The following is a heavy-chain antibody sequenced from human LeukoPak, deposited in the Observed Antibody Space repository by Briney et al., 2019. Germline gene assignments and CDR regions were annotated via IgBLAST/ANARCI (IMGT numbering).Heavy chain of an antibody. CDR1: GFTFSSYA. J-gene: IGHJ4*02. CDR2: ISGSGGST. D-gene: IGHD6-6*01. CDR3: AKGPIEYSRPPGHYFDY. Sequence: GGSLRLSCAASGFTFSSYAMSWGRQAPGKGLEWVSAISGSGGSTYYADSVKGRFTISRDNSKNTLYLQMNSLRAEDTAVYYCAKGPIEYSRPPGHYFDYWGQGTLVTVSS. V-gene: IGHV3-23*01.